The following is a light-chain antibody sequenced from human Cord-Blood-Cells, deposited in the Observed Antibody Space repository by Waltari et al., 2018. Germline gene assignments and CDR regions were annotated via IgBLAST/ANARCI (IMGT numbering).Light chain of an antibody. CDR2: WAS. J-gene: IGKJ2*01. V-gene: IGKV4-1*01. CDR1: QSVLYSSNNKNY. CDR3: HQYYSTPYT. Sequence: DIVMTQSPDSLAVSLGERATINCKSSQSVLYSSNNKNYLAWYQQKTGQPPKLLIYWASTRESGVPDRCSGSGSGTDFTLTISSLQAEDVAVYYCHQYYSTPYTFGQGNKLEIK.